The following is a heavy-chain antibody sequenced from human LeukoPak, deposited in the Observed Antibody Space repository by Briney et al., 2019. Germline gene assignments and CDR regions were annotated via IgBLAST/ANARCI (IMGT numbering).Heavy chain of an antibody. CDR1: GFTFSSYG. V-gene: IGHV3-33*01. Sequence: PGGSLRLSCAASGFTFSSYGMHWVRQAPGKGLEWVAVIWYDGTDKYYGDSVKGRFTISRDNSKNTLFLQMNSLRAEDTALYYCAREASLSGCYFDYWGQGTPVTVSS. D-gene: IGHD5-12*01. CDR2: IWYDGTDK. J-gene: IGHJ4*02. CDR3: AREASLSGCYFDY.